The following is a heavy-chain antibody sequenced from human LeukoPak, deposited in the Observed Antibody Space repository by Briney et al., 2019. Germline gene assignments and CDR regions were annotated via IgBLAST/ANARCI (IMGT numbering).Heavy chain of an antibody. CDR2: ISASGSTT. CDR1: GFTFTDYA. J-gene: IGHJ4*02. CDR3: AKARTPYNSGFDY. V-gene: IGHV3-23*01. D-gene: IGHD6-19*01. Sequence: AGGSLRLSCAASGFTFTDYAMGWVRQALGQGLEWASTISASGSTTYYADSVRGRFTISRDNSKNTLSLQMSSLRAEDTAVYYCAKARTPYNSGFDYWGQGTLVAVSS.